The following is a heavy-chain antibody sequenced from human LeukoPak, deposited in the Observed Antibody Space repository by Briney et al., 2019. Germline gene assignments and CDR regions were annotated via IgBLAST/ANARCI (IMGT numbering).Heavy chain of an antibody. Sequence: GGSLRLSCAASGFTFSSYAMHWVRQAPGKGLEWVAVISYDGSNKYYADPVKGRFTISRDNSKNTLYLQMNSLRAEDTAVYYCAGSIVVVSYFDYWGQGTLVTVSS. CDR2: ISYDGSNK. D-gene: IGHD3-22*01. V-gene: IGHV3-30-3*01. CDR1: GFTFSSYA. J-gene: IGHJ4*02. CDR3: AGSIVVVSYFDY.